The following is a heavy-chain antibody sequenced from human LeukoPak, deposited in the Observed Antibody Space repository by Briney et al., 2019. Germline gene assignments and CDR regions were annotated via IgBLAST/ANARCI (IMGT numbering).Heavy chain of an antibody. J-gene: IGHJ3*02. CDR3: ASGYCGGACQLGGVDM. Sequence: KPSETLSLTCTVSGCSISSYYWSWLRQPPGKGLEYIGYTHYSGATNYNPSLKSRVTISLDTSGNQFSLKLSSVTAADTAVYYCASGYCGGACQLGGVDMWGQGTMVTVSS. D-gene: IGHD2-21*02. V-gene: IGHV4-59*01. CDR2: THYSGAT. CDR1: GCSISSYY.